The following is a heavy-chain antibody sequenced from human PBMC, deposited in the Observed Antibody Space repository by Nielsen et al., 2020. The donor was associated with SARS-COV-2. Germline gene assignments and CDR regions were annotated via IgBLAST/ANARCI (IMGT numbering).Heavy chain of an antibody. CDR3: ARAGELTSPYYFDY. D-gene: IGHD1-26*01. J-gene: IGHJ4*02. Sequence: GESLKISCAASGFTFSSYSMNWVRQAPGKGLEWVAVIWYDGSNKYYADSVKGRFTISRDNSKNTLYLQMNSLRAEDTAVYYCARAGELTSPYYFDYWGQGTLVTVSS. CDR2: IWYDGSNK. V-gene: IGHV3-33*08. CDR1: GFTFSSYS.